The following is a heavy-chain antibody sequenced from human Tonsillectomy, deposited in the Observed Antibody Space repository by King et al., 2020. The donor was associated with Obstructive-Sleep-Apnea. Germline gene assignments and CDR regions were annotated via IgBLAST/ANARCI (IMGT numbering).Heavy chain of an antibody. Sequence: QLVQSGAEVKKPGASVKVSCKASGYTFTDYYMHWVRQAPGQGLEWMGWINPNSGGTNYAQKSQGWVTMTRDTSISTAYMELSRLRSDDTAVYYCARDGGYCSGGSCYSGYFDYWGQGTLVTVSS. J-gene: IGHJ4*02. D-gene: IGHD2-15*01. CDR3: ARDGGYCSGGSCYSGYFDY. CDR1: GYTFTDYY. V-gene: IGHV1-2*04. CDR2: INPNSGGT.